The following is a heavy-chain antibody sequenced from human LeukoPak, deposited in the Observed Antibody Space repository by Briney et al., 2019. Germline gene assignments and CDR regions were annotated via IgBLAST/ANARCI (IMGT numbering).Heavy chain of an antibody. CDR1: GFTFSSYG. Sequence: GGSLRLSCAASGFTFSSYGMHWVRQAPGKGLEWVAFIRYDGSNKYYADSVKGRFTISRDNSKNTLYLQMNSLRAEDTAVYYCAKPASLGRGAVAANFDYWGQGTLVTVSS. V-gene: IGHV3-30*02. CDR2: IRYDGSNK. D-gene: IGHD6-19*01. CDR3: AKPASLGRGAVAANFDY. J-gene: IGHJ4*02.